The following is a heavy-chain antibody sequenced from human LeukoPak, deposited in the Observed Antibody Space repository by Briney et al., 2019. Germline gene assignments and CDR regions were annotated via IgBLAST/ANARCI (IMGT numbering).Heavy chain of an antibody. D-gene: IGHD3-10*01. Sequence: GASVKVSCKASGYTFTSYDINWVRQATGQGLEWMGWVNPNSGNTGYAQKFQGRVTMTRNTSISTAYMELSSLRSEDTAVYYCARKYYGSGSCGYWGQGTLVTVSS. CDR1: GYTFTSYD. CDR3: ARKYYGSGSCGY. CDR2: VNPNSGNT. V-gene: IGHV1-8*01. J-gene: IGHJ4*02.